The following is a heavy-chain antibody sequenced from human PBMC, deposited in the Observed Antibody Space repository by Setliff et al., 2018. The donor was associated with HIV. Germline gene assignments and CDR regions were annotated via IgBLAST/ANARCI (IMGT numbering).Heavy chain of an antibody. D-gene: IGHD3-10*01. J-gene: IGHJ6*02. CDR1: GGSISSGSYY. V-gene: IGHV4-61*02. CDR2: MYTSGST. CDR3: ARDATMVRGVITRYYYYGMDV. Sequence: SETLSLTCTVSGGSISSGSYYWTWIRQSAGKGLEWIGRMYTSGSTNYNPSLKSRVTISVDTSKDQFSLKLSSVTAADTAVYYCARDATMVRGVITRYYYYGMDVWGQGTTVTVSS.